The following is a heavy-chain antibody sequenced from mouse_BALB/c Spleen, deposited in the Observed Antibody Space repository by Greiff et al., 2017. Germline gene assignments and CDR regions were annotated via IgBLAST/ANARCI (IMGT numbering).Heavy chain of an antibody. V-gene: IGHV7-3*02. J-gene: IGHJ1*01. CDR3: ERDISVGNYWYFDV. CDR1: GFTFTDYY. D-gene: IGHD1-1*01. Sequence: EVQVVESGGGLVQPGGSLRLSCATSGFTFTDYYMSWVRQPPGKALEWLGFIRNNANGYTTEYSASVKGRFTISIANSQSILYLQMNTLRAEDSATYVCERDISVGNYWYFDVWGAGTPVTVSA. CDR2: IRNNANGYTT.